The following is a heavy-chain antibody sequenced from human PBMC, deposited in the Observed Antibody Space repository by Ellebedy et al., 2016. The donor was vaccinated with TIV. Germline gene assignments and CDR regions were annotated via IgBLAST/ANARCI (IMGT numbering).Heavy chain of an antibody. CDR1: GYTFTSYD. V-gene: IGHV1-8*01. D-gene: IGHD2-2*01. Sequence: AASVQVSCKASGYTFTSYDINWARQATGQGLEWMGWMNPNSGTTGYAQKFKGRVSMTKNTSISTAYMELSSLRSEDTAVYYCASGGGCNNSTCYEDWFDPWGQGTLVTVSS. CDR3: ASGGGCNNSTCYEDWFDP. CDR2: MNPNSGTT. J-gene: IGHJ5*02.